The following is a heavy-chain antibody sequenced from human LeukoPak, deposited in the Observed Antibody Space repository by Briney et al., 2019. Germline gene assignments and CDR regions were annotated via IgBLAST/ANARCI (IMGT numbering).Heavy chain of an antibody. V-gene: IGHV4-30-4*01. D-gene: IGHD2-15*01. CDR3: ARLVGYYSRGSCYHFDY. J-gene: IGHJ4*02. CDR2: VYYSGTT. CDR1: GGSISSGDDY. Sequence: SETLSLTCTVSGGSISSGDDYWSWIRQPPGKGLEWIGCVYYSGTTYYNPSLKSRASISVDTSKNQFSLKLSSVTAADTAVYFCARLVGYYSRGSCYHFDYWGQGSLVTPSA.